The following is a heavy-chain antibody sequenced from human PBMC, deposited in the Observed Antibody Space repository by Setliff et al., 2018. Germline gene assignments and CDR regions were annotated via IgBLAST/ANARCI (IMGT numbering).Heavy chain of an antibody. CDR1: GFTFSNYA. D-gene: IGHD3-10*01. Sequence: GGSLRLSCAASGFTFSNYAMGWVRQAPGEGLEWVSSISGSASSTYYADSVKGRFTISRDNAKNSLYLQMNSLRAEDTAVYYCAREGVGFRFYYAYMDVWGKGTTVTVSS. CDR3: AREGVGFRFYYAYMDV. CDR2: ISGSASST. V-gene: IGHV3-23*01. J-gene: IGHJ6*03.